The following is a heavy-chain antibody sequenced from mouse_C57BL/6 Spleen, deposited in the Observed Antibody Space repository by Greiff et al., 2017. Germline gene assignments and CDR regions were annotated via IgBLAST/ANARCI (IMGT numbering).Heavy chain of an antibody. CDR2: INPGSGGT. D-gene: IGHD1-1*01. J-gene: IGHJ2*01. Sequence: QVQLKESGAELVRPGTSVKVSCKASGYAFTNYLIEWVKQRPGQVLEWIGVINPGSGGTNYNEKFKGKATLTADKSSSTAYMQLSSLTSEDSAVYFCARSGYYYGSSYWGQGTTLTVSS. CDR1: GYAFTNYL. CDR3: ARSGYYYGSSY. V-gene: IGHV1-54*01.